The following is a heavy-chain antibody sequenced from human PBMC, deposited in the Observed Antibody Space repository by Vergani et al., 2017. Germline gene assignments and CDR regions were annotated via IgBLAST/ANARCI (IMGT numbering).Heavy chain of an antibody. J-gene: IGHJ4*02. CDR2: IRSKNYGATT. CDR1: GYNVGEYG. D-gene: IGHD4-23*01. Sequence: EVQLGESGGDLVQPGRSLRLSCQTSGYNVGEYGVSWVRQAPGKGLEWIGFIRSKNYGATTEYAASVRGRFTISRDDSKGIAYLQMSSLKKEDTAVYRYSFEIYDYGGSRDFDYWGQGTLVVVSS. CDR3: SFEIYDYGGSRDFDY. V-gene: IGHV3-49*04.